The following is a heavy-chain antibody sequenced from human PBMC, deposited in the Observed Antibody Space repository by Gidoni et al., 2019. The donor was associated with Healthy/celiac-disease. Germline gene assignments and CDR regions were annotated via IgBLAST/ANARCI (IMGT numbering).Heavy chain of an antibody. J-gene: IGHJ4*02. D-gene: IGHD6-13*01. CDR3: ARESTAAGTGY. CDR2: IYYSGST. CDR1: GGSISSGSYY. V-gene: IGHV4-31*03. Sequence: QVQLQESGPGLVKLSQTLSLTCTVSGGSISSGSYYWSWIRQHPGKGLGWIGYIYYSGSTYYNPSLKSRVTISVDTSKNQFSLKLSSVTAADTAVYYCARESTAAGTGYWGQGTLVTVSS.